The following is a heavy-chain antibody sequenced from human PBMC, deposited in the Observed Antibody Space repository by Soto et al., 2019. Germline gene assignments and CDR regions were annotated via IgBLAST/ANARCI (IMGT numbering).Heavy chain of an antibody. Sequence: PGGSLRLSCAASGFTFSSCAMSWVRQAPGKGLEWVSAISGSGGSTYYADSVKGRFTISRDNSKNTLYLQMNSLRAEDTAVYYCAKELPGLRYFDWLLGYELGYYGMDVWGQGTTVTVSS. CDR2: ISGSGGST. J-gene: IGHJ6*02. CDR1: GFTFSSCA. V-gene: IGHV3-23*01. D-gene: IGHD3-9*01. CDR3: AKELPGLRYFDWLLGYELGYYGMDV.